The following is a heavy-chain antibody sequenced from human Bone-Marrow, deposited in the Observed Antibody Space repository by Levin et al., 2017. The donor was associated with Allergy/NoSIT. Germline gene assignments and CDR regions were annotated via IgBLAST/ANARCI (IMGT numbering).Heavy chain of an antibody. CDR3: ARLGAEGSTGSQFDY. J-gene: IGHJ4*02. CDR2: IYPGDSDT. V-gene: IGHV5-51*01. Sequence: GESLKISCKGFGYSFTTYWIGWVRQMPGKGLEWMGIIYPGDSDTRYSPSFQGQVTISADKSISTAFLQWSSLKASDTAMYYCARLGAEGSTGSQFDYWGQGTLVTVSS. CDR1: GYSFTTYW. D-gene: IGHD3-16*01.